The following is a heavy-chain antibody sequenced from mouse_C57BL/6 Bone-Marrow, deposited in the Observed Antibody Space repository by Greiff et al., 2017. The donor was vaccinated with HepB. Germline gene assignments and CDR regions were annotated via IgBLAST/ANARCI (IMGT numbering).Heavy chain of an antibody. CDR2: ISDGGSYT. CDR1: GFTFSSYA. J-gene: IGHJ3*01. V-gene: IGHV5-4*03. Sequence: EVMLVESGGGLVKPGGSLKLSCAASGFTFSSYAMSWVRQTPEKRLEWVATISDGGSYTYYPDNVKGRFTISRDNAKNNLYLQMSHLKSEDTAMYYCARGGISNYVRFAYWGQGTLVTVSA. D-gene: IGHD2-5*01. CDR3: ARGGISNYVRFAY.